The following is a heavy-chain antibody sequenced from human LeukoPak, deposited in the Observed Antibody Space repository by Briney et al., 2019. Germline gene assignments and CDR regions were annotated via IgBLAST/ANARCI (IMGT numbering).Heavy chain of an antibody. CDR1: GITFRTYG. V-gene: IGHV3-30*18. J-gene: IGHJ3*01. Sequence: GGSLRLSCAASGITFRTYGMHWVRQAPGKGLEWVAVISYDGSDKYYSDSVKGRFTISRDNSKNTLYLHMSSLRTEDTAVYYCAKPPPGTGWYYGAFDLWGQGTMVTVSS. D-gene: IGHD6-19*01. CDR3: AKPPPGTGWYYGAFDL. CDR2: ISYDGSDK.